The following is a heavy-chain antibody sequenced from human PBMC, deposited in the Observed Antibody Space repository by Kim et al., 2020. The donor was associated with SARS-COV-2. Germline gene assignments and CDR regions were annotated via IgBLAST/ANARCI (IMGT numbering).Heavy chain of an antibody. Sequence: GGSLRLSCAASGFTFDDYAMHWVRQAPGKGLEWVSLISGDGGSTYYADSVKGRFTISRDNSKNSLYLQMNSLRTEDTALYYCAKDMDYIWGSYHQPIDYWGQGTLVTVSS. J-gene: IGHJ4*02. CDR2: ISGDGGST. V-gene: IGHV3-43*02. CDR1: GFTFDDYA. CDR3: AKDMDYIWGSYHQPIDY. D-gene: IGHD3-16*02.